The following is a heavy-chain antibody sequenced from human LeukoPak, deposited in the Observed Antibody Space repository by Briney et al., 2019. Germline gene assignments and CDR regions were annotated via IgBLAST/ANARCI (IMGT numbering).Heavy chain of an antibody. V-gene: IGHV3-74*01. CDR1: GFTYSTYW. J-gene: IGHJ4*02. Sequence: PGGSLRLSCAASGFTYSTYWMHWVRHAPGGGLVWVSRINNDGRDTNYADSVKGRFTISRDTAKNMLYLQINSLRADDTAVYYSATIFDRHTWGQGALVTVSS. CDR2: INNDGRDT. D-gene: IGHD2-21*01. CDR3: ATIFDRHT.